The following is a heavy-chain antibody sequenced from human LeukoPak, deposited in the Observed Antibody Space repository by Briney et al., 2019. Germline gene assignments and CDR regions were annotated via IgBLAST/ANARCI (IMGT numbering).Heavy chain of an antibody. Sequence: GGSLRLSCAASGFTFRSYWMTWVRQAPGKGLEWVANINGDGTEKYYVDSVKGRFTISRDNAKNSLYLQMNSLRAEDTAVYYCAGEMATTSLDAFDYWGQGTLVTVSS. V-gene: IGHV3-7*01. J-gene: IGHJ4*02. CDR2: INGDGTEK. CDR3: AGEMATTSLDAFDY. D-gene: IGHD5-24*01. CDR1: GFTFRSYW.